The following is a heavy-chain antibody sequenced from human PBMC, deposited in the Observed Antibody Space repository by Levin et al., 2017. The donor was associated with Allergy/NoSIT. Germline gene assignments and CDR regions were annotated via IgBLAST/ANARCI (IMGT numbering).Heavy chain of an antibody. Sequence: PAGGSLRLSCAASGFTFSSYAMHWVRQAPGKGLEWVAVISYDGSNKYYADSVKGRFTISRDNSKNTLYLQMNSLRAEDTAVYYCARDLVSVAVAGIFDYWGQGTLVTVSS. CDR3: ARDLVSVAVAGIFDY. CDR1: GFTFSSYA. D-gene: IGHD6-19*01. CDR2: ISYDGSNK. J-gene: IGHJ4*02. V-gene: IGHV3-30-3*01.